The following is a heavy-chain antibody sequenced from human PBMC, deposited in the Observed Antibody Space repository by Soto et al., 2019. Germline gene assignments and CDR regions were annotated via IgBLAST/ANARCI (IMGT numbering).Heavy chain of an antibody. J-gene: IGHJ5*02. CDR3: ARGVYRSLVRSGWLDP. CDR1: GTSMTGHF. V-gene: IGHV4-59*11. CDR2: GSYSGST. Sequence: QVQLQESGPRLVKASETLSLTCTVSGTSMTGHFWSWMRQPPGKGLEWIGYGSYSGSTLYNPSLKSLVTIPLDTSKDHFSLRLSSVTSADTAVYYCARGVYRSLVRSGWLDPWGQGTLVTVSS. D-gene: IGHD2-15*01.